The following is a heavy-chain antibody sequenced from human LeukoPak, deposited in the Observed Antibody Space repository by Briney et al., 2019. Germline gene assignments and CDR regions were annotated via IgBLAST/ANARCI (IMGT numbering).Heavy chain of an antibody. J-gene: IGHJ4*02. CDR2: TNNVATTT. Sequence: GGSLRLSCSASGFNFDRLAMHWVRQAPGKGLEYVSTTNNVATTTHYADSVRDRFTISRDNVKHMLFLQMTGLRVEDTATYYCVKDLAYYYSGELYFDSWGQGTQVTVSS. V-gene: IGHV3-64D*06. CDR3: VKDLAYYYSGELYFDS. D-gene: IGHD5-12*01. CDR1: GFNFDRLA.